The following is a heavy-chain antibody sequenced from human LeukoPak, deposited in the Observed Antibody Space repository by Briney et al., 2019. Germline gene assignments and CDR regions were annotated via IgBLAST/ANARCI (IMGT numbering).Heavy chain of an antibody. CDR2: IIPILGIA. CDR3: ARESCSSTSCYYYYGMDV. CDR1: GGTFSSYA. D-gene: IGHD2-2*01. J-gene: IGHJ6*02. V-gene: IGHV1-69*04. Sequence: ASVKVSCKASGGTFSSYAISWVRQAPGQGHEWMGRIIPILGIANYAQKFQGRVTITADKSTSTAYMELSSLRSEDTAVYYCARESCSSTSCYYYYGMDVWGQGTTVTVSS.